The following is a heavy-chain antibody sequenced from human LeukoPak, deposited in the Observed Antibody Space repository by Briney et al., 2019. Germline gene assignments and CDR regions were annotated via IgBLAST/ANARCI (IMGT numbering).Heavy chain of an antibody. D-gene: IGHD3-22*01. V-gene: IGHV4-34*01. J-gene: IGHJ6*04. CDR2: INHSGST. Sequence: SETLSLTCAVYGGSFSGYYWSWIRQPLGKGLEWIGEINHSGSTNYNPSLKSRVTISVDTSKNQFSLKLSSVTAADTAVYYCARRKYYYDSSGLFVWGKGTTVTVSS. CDR1: GGSFSGYY. CDR3: ARRKYYYDSSGLFV.